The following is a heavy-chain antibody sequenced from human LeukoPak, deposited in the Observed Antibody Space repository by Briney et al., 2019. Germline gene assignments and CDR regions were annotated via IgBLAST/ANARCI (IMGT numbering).Heavy chain of an antibody. V-gene: IGHV4-34*01. CDR3: ARQRRVLYYYYYMDV. Sequence: SETLSLTCAVYGGSFSGYYWSWIRQPPGKGLEWIWEINHSGSTNYNPSLKSRVTISVDTSKNQFSLKLSSVTAADTAVYYCARQRRVLYYYYYMDVWGKGTTVTVSS. D-gene: IGHD6-19*01. J-gene: IGHJ6*03. CDR1: GGSFSGYY. CDR2: INHSGST.